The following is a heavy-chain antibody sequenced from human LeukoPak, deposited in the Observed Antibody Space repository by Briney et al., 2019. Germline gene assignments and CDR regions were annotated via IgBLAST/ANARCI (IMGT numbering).Heavy chain of an antibody. CDR3: ARDHESFYGMDV. Sequence: SETLSLTCTVSGGSISDNYWSWIRQPPGKGLEWIGYAYYSGHTNYNPSLKSRVTISVDTSKNQFSLKLSSVTAADTAVYYCARDHESFYGMDVWGQGTTVTVSS. CDR1: GGSISDNY. CDR2: AYYSGHT. J-gene: IGHJ6*02. V-gene: IGHV4-59*01.